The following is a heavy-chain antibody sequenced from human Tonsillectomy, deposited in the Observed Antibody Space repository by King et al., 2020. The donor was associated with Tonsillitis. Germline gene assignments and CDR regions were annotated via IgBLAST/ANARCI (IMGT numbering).Heavy chain of an antibody. CDR3: ARLPPTEITWFRYYYYMDV. J-gene: IGHJ6*03. V-gene: IGHV5-10-1*03. CDR2: IDPSDSYT. CDR1: GYSFTTYW. Sequence: QLVQSGVEVKKPGESLRISCKGSGYSFTTYWISWVRLMPGKGLEWMGWIDPSDSYTKYSPSFQGHVTISADKSMNTAYLQWSSLKASDTAIYYCARLPPTEITWFRYYYYMDVWGKGTTVTVSS. D-gene: IGHD3-16*01.